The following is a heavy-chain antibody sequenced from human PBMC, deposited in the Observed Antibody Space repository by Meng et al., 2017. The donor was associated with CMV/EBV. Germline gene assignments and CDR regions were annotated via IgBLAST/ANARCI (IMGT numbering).Heavy chain of an antibody. Sequence: QVKLVQSGAEMKKPGASVKVSCTTSGFTFSDYYIHWVRQAPGQGLEWMGWVNSNNDATNYARKFQGRDSMTRDTSISTAHMELSRLMSDDTAVYYCVRSSGWSLFDYWGQGTLVTVSS. J-gene: IGHJ4*02. CDR3: VRSSGWSLFDY. CDR1: GFTFSDYY. V-gene: IGHV1-2*02. D-gene: IGHD6-19*01. CDR2: VNSNNDAT.